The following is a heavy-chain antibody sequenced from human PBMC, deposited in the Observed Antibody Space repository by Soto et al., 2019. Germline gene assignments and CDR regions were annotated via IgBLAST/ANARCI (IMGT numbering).Heavy chain of an antibody. CDR2: IIPIFGTA. V-gene: IGHV1-69*13. CDR1: GGTFSSYA. CDR3: ARSYLAAAARFGNWFDP. Sequence: GASVKVSCKASGGTFSSYAISWVRQAPGQGLEWMGGIIPIFGTANYAQKFQGRVTITADESTSTAYMELSSLRSEDTAVYYCARSYLAAAARFGNWFDPWGQGTQVTVSS. D-gene: IGHD6-13*01. J-gene: IGHJ5*02.